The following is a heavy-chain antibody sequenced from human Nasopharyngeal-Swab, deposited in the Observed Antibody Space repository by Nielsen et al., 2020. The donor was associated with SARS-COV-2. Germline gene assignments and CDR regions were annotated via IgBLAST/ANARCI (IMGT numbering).Heavy chain of an antibody. CDR3: ARDRYGSGSFLGY. Sequence: ASVKVSCKASGYSFTSYHMYWVRQAPGQGLEWMGIINPSGGSATYAQRFQGKVTMTRDTSTSTVFMDLSSLKSEDTAVYYCARDRYGSGSFLGYWGQGTLVTVSS. D-gene: IGHD3-10*01. CDR1: GYSFTSYH. CDR2: INPSGGSA. J-gene: IGHJ4*02. V-gene: IGHV1-46*01.